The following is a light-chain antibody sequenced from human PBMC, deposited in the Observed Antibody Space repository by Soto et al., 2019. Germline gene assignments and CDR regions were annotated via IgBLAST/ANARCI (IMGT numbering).Light chain of an antibody. J-gene: IGLJ1*01. CDR3: AAWDDSLNGYV. CDR2: TNN. CDR1: SSNIGINT. V-gene: IGLV1-44*01. Sequence: QSVLTQPPSASGTPGQGVTISCSGSSSNIGINTVSWYQQLPGTAPKLLIYTNNQRPSGVPDRFSGSKSGTSASLAISGLQSEDEADYYCAAWDDSLNGYVFGTGTKVTVL.